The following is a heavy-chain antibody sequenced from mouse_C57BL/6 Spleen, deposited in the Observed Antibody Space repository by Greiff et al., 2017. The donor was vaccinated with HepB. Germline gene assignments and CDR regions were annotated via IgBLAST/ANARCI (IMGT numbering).Heavy chain of an antibody. CDR1: GFTFSDYG. J-gene: IGHJ2*01. V-gene: IGHV5-17*01. CDR2: ISSGSSTI. CDR3: AMRGYGSSYFDY. D-gene: IGHD1-1*01. Sequence: EVHLVESGGGLVKPGGSLKLSCAASGFTFSDYGMHWVRQAPEKGLEWVAYISSGSSTIYYADTVKGRFTISRDNAKNTLFQQMTSLRSEDTAMYYCAMRGYGSSYFDYWGQGTTLTVSS.